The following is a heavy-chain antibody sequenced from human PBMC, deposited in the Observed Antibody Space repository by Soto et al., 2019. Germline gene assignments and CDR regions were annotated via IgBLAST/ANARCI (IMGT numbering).Heavy chain of an antibody. D-gene: IGHD1-7*01. Sequence: SETLSLTCAVSGGSFTSNNWWTWVRQPPEQGLEWIGEIYRTGSTNYNPSLKSRVTISLDKSENQFSLKVTSLTAADTAVYYCASRDPGTSVDYWGQGTLVTVSS. V-gene: IGHV4-4*02. CDR2: IYRTGST. CDR1: GGSFTSNNW. J-gene: IGHJ4*02. CDR3: ASRDPGTSVDY.